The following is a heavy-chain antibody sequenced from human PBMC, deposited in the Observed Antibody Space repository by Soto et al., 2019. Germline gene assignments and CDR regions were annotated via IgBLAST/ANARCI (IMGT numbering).Heavy chain of an antibody. CDR1: GFTFDDYA. Sequence: EVQLVESGGGLVQPGRSLRLSCAASGFTFDDYAMHWVRQAPGKGLEWVSGISWNSGSIGYADSVKGRFTISRDNAKNSLYQQMNSLRAEDTALYYCAKGIYYGSGSLDYWGQGTLVTVSS. J-gene: IGHJ4*02. D-gene: IGHD3-10*01. V-gene: IGHV3-9*01. CDR2: ISWNSGSI. CDR3: AKGIYYGSGSLDY.